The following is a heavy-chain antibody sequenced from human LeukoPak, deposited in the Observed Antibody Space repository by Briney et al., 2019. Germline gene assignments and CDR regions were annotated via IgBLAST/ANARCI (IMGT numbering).Heavy chain of an antibody. D-gene: IGHD4-17*01. CDR1: GGSISSGGYY. J-gene: IGHJ4*02. Sequence: NTSETLSLTCTVSGGSISSGGYYWSWIRQHPGKGLGWIGYIYYSGSTYYNPSLKSRVTISVDTSKNQFSLKLSSVTAADTAVYYCAGSEATVTRPQSYYFDYWGQGTLVTVSS. CDR2: IYYSGST. V-gene: IGHV4-31*03. CDR3: AGSEATVTRPQSYYFDY.